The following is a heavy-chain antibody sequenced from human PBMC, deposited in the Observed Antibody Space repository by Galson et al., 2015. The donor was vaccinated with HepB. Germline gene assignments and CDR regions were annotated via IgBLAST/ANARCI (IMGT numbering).Heavy chain of an antibody. D-gene: IGHD4-11*01. J-gene: IGHJ6*03. Sequence: SLRLSCAASGFTFSSYGMHWVRQAPGKGLEWVAVIWYDGSNKYYADSVKGRFTISRDNSENTLYLQMNSLRAEDTAVYYCARRSNQENYMDVWGKGTTVTVSS. CDR2: IWYDGSNK. CDR1: GFTFSSYG. V-gene: IGHV3-33*01. CDR3: ARRSNQENYMDV.